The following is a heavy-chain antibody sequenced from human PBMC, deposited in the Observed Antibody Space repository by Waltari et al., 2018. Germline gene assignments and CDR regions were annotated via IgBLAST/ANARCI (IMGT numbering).Heavy chain of an antibody. CDR3: VRDRTNAYCGSDCSPY. CDR2: INTDGRSP. CDR1: GFAFRSSW. D-gene: IGHD2-21*02. V-gene: IGHV3-74*01. Sequence: EVQLVESGGGLVQPGGSLRLSCAASGFAFRSSWMPWVRQHSEKGLVWVSRINTDGRSPTYADSVKGRFTISRDNAKNTLFLQMNSLRAEDTGVYYCVRDRTNAYCGSDCSPYWGQGTLVTVSS. J-gene: IGHJ4*02.